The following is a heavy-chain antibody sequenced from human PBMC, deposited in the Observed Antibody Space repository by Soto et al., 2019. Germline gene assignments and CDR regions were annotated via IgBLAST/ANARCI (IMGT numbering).Heavy chain of an antibody. V-gene: IGHV4-38-2*01. CDR1: GYSISSGYY. J-gene: IGHJ3*02. Sequence: PSETLSLTCGVSGYSISSGYYWGWIRQPPGRGLEWIGSLYHSGSTYYNPSLKSRVSLSVDTSKNQISLRLSSVTAADTAAYYCARGRAGLDDAFDIWGRGTMVTVSS. D-gene: IGHD6-19*01. CDR2: LYHSGST. CDR3: ARGRAGLDDAFDI.